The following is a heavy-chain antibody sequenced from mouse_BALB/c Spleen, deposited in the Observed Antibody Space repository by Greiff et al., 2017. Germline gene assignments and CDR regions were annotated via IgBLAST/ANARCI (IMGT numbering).Heavy chain of an antibody. CDR1: GYTFTSYN. CDR3: ARARGLYYLFAY. Sequence: QVQLQQSGAELVKPGASVKMSCKASGYTFTSYNMHWVKQTPGQGLEWIGAIYPGNGDTSYNQKFKGKATLTADKSSSTAYMQLSSLTSEDSAVYYCARARGLYYLFAYWGQGTLVTVSA. D-gene: IGHD2-1*01. V-gene: IGHV1-12*01. J-gene: IGHJ3*01. CDR2: IYPGNGDT.